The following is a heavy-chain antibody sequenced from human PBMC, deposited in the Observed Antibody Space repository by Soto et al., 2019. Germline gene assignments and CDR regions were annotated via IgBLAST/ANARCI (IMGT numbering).Heavy chain of an antibody. Sequence: GGSLRLCCAASGFTSSNYWMSRVRQAPGKGLEWVANIKQDGSEKYYMDSVRGRFTISRDNAKNSLYLQMNSLRAEDTAVYYCARNGIYDSSNYPDAFDIWGQVRMVSV. CDR2: IKQDGSEK. V-gene: IGHV3-7*03. CDR3: ARNGIYDSSNYPDAFDI. CDR1: GFTSSNYW. J-gene: IGHJ3*02. D-gene: IGHD3-22*01.